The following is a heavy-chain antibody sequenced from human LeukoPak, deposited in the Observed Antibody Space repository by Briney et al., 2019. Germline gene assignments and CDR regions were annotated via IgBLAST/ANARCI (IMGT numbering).Heavy chain of an antibody. J-gene: IGHJ4*02. D-gene: IGHD3-16*02. CDR2: IIPIFGTA. Sequence: SVKVSCKASGGTFSSYAISWVRQAPGQGLEWMGGIIPIFGTANYAQKFQGRVTITADESTSTAYMELSSLRSEDTAVYYCATRPGVWGSYRYSPSLNFDYWGQGTLVTVSS. CDR3: ATRPGVWGSYRYSPSLNFDY. V-gene: IGHV1-69*13. CDR1: GGTFSSYA.